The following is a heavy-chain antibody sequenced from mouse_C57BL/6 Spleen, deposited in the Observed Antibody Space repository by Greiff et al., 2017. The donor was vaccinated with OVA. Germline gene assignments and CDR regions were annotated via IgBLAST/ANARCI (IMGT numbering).Heavy chain of an antibody. CDR2: IYPGDGDT. CDR3: ARGGWDWYFDV. V-gene: IGHV1-82*01. Sequence: QVQLQQSGPELVKPGASVKISCKASGYAFSSSWMNWVKQRPGKGLEWIGRIYPGDGDTNYNGKFKGKATLTADKSSSTAYMHLSSLTSEDSAVYFCARGGWDWYFDVWGTGTTVTVSS. D-gene: IGHD3-3*01. J-gene: IGHJ1*03. CDR1: GYAFSSSW.